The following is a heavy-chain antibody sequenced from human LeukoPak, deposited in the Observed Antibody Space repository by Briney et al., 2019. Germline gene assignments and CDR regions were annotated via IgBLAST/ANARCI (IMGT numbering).Heavy chain of an antibody. V-gene: IGHV4-38-2*02. CDR1: LYSISSGYY. Sequence: SETLSLTCSVSLYSISSGYYWGWIRQSPGKGLEWIGSIYHSGTTYYNPSLKTRVAISVDVSKNQFSLNLSSVTAADTAVYYCAKEGRHSSRDLFLPFAPWGQGTLVIVSS. CDR3: AKEGRHSSRDLFLPFAP. D-gene: IGHD6-6*01. J-gene: IGHJ5*02. CDR2: IYHSGTT.